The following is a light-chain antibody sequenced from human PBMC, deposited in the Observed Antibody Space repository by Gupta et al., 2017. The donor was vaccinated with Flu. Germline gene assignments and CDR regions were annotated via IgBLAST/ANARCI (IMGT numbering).Light chain of an antibody. V-gene: IGKV1-39*01. CDR3: QQTHSTPPT. CDR1: QHINTY. CDR2: GAS. J-gene: IGKJ2*01. Sequence: IQMTQSPSLLSASVGDRITITCRASQHINTYLNWYQQRPGNSPKLLIYGASSLQSGVPSRFSGSGSGTKCILTISSLQAGDFATYDCQQTHSTPPTFGQGTKLDIK.